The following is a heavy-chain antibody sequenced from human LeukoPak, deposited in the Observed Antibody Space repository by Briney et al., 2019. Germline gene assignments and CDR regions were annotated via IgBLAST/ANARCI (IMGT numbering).Heavy chain of an antibody. CDR3: AGLFGSGWYFDY. CDR1: GYTFTDYY. Sequence: ASVKVSCKASGYTFTDYYMHWVRQAPGQGLEWMGWIHPNSGGTNSAQNFQGRVTMTRDTSITTAYMELSRLKSDDTAVYYCAGLFGSGWYFDYWGQGTLVTVSS. V-gene: IGHV1-2*02. D-gene: IGHD6-19*01. J-gene: IGHJ4*02. CDR2: IHPNSGGT.